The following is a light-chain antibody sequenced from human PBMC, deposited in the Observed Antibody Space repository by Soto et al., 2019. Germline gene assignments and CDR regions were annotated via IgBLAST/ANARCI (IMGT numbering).Light chain of an antibody. J-gene: IGLJ1*01. CDR1: SSDVGNSNY. CDR2: EVN. V-gene: IGLV2-14*01. Sequence: QSALTQPVSVSGSPGQSITISCSGTSSDVGNSNYVSWYQHHPGKAPKLLIYEVNNRPSGVSDRFSGSKSGNTASLTISGLQAEDEADYFCSSYTTSNTRACVFGTGTKVT. CDR3: SSYTTSNTRACV.